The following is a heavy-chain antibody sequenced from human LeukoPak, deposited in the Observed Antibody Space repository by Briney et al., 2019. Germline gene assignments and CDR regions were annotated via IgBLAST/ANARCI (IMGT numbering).Heavy chain of an antibody. J-gene: IGHJ3*02. V-gene: IGHV4-38-2*02. CDR3: ARDLLNAFDI. CDR2: IYHSGST. CDR1: GYSISSGYY. Sequence: SETLSLTCTVSGYSISSGYYWGWIRQPPGKGLEWIGSIYHSGSTYYNPSLKSRVTISVDTPKNQFSLKLSSVTAADTAVYYCARDLLNAFDIWGQGTMVTVSS. D-gene: IGHD2/OR15-2a*01.